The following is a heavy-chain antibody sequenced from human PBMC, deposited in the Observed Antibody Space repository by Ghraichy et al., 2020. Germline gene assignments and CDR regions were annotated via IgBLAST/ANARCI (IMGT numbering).Heavy chain of an antibody. V-gene: IGHV3-23*01. CDR1: GFSFSSYA. CDR3: ARDCSHYDSSGYFYRAAAEYFFDY. CDR2: ISATDGST. D-gene: IGHD3-22*01. J-gene: IGHJ4*02. Sequence: ETLSLTCAASGFSFSSYAMSWVRQATGKGLEWVSGISATDGSTYYADSVRGLFTISRHNSKNTVYLQMNSLRAEDTAVYYCARDCSHYDSSGYFYRAAAEYFFDYWGQGTLVTVSS.